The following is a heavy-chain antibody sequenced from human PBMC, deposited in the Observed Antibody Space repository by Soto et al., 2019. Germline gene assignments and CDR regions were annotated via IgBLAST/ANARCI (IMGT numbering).Heavy chain of an antibody. V-gene: IGHV3-11*01. CDR1: GFTFSDYY. J-gene: IGHJ5*02. CDR2: ISSSGSTI. D-gene: IGHD6-19*01. Sequence: QVQLVESGGGLVKPGGSPRLSCAASGFTFSDYYMSWIRQAPGQGLEWVSSISSSGSTIYYADSVKGRFTISRDNAKNSLYLQMNSLRAEDTAVYYCAREMAVYSRGWTNWFDPWGQGTLVTVSS. CDR3: AREMAVYSRGWTNWFDP.